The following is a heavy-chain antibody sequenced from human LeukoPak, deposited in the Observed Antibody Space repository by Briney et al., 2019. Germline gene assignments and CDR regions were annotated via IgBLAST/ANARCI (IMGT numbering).Heavy chain of an antibody. V-gene: IGHV4-34*01. Sequence: SETLSLTCAVYGGSFSGYYWSWIRQPPGKGLEWIGEINHSGSTNYNPSLESRVTISVDTSKNQFSLKLSSVTAADTAVYYCARGGWLQLGYYFDYWGQGTLVTVSS. CDR3: ARGGWLQLGYYFDY. CDR2: INHSGST. J-gene: IGHJ4*02. CDR1: GGSFSGYY. D-gene: IGHD5-24*01.